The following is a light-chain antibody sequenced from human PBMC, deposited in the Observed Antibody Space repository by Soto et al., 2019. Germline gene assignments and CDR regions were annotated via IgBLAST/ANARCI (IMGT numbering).Light chain of an antibody. J-gene: IGLJ2*01. CDR2: EVT. V-gene: IGLV2-23*02. Sequence: QSVLTQPASLSGSPGQSITISCIGTSRDVGNYDRVSWYQQHPGKAPRPMIYEVTTRPSEVSNRFSGSKSGNTASLTISGLQAEDEAEYYCCSYAGFSTVIFCGGTKLTVL. CDR1: SRDVGNYDR. CDR3: CSYAGFSTVI.